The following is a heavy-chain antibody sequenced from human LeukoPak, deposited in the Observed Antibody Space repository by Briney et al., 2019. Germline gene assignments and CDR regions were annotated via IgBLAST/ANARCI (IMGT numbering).Heavy chain of an antibody. CDR3: AGEILTRFDY. CDR1: GGSISSGGYY. Sequence: PSQTLSLTCTVSGGSISSGGYYWSWIRQHPGKGLEWIGYIYYSGSTYYNPSLRSRVTISVDTSKNQFSLKLSSVTATDTAVYYCAGEILTRFDYWGQGTLVTVSS. D-gene: IGHD3-9*01. J-gene: IGHJ4*02. CDR2: IYYSGST. V-gene: IGHV4-31*03.